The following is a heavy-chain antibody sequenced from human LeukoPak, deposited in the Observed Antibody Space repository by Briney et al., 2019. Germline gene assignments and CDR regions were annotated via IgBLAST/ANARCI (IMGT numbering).Heavy chain of an antibody. CDR3: VHSLPGHHYLEY. Sequence: GGSLRLSCAASGFTVSSNYMSWVRQAPGKGLEWVSVIYSGGSTYYADSVKGRFTISRDNARNTLYLQMNSLRADDASVYYCVHSLPGHHYLEYWGQGTLVTVSS. J-gene: IGHJ4*02. V-gene: IGHV3-53*01. CDR2: IYSGGST. CDR1: GFTVSSNY. D-gene: IGHD1-1*01.